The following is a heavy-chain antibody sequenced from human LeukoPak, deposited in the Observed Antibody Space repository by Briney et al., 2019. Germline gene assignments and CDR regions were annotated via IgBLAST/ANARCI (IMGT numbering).Heavy chain of an antibody. CDR1: GGSISSHY. V-gene: IGHV4-59*11. Sequence: SETLSLTCTVSGGSISSHYWIWIRQPPGKGLEWIGYIYYSGSTNYNPSLKSRVTISVDTSKNQFSLKLSSVTAADTAVYYCARATGYYSDAFDIWGQGTMVTVSS. CDR3: ARATGYYSDAFDI. CDR2: IYYSGST. D-gene: IGHD3-9*01. J-gene: IGHJ3*02.